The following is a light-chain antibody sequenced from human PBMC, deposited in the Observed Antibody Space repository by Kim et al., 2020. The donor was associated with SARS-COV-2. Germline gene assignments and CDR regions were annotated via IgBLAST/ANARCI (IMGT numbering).Light chain of an antibody. CDR2: GAS. CDR1: QSVSSN. J-gene: IGKJ2*01. V-gene: IGKV3-15*01. Sequence: EIVMTQSPATLSVSPGERATLSCRASQSVSSNLAWYQQKFGQAPRVLIYGASTRATGIPARFSGSGSGTEFTLTISSLQSEDFAVYYCQQYNNWPYTFGQGTKLEI. CDR3: QQYNNWPYT.